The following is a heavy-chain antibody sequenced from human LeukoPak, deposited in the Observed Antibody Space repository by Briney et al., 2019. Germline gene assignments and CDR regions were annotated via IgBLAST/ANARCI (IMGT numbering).Heavy chain of an antibody. CDR1: GGTFSSYA. V-gene: IGHV1-69*04. D-gene: IGHD3-10*01. CDR3: ARASGSSAVPFDY. J-gene: IGHJ4*02. Sequence: SVKVSCKASGGTFSSYAISWVRQAPGQGLEWMGRIIPILGIANYAQKFQGRVTITVDKSTSTAYMELSSLRSEDTAVYYCARASGSSAVPFDYWGQGTLVTVSS. CDR2: IIPILGIA.